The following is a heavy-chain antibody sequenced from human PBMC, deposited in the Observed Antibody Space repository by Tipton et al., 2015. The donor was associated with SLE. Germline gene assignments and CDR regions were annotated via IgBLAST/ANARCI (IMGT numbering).Heavy chain of an antibody. J-gene: IGHJ3*01. CDR3: ARHYNIYSIYRMGAFDV. Sequence: VQLVQSGVEVKKPGESLKISCKGSGYSFTNYWIGWVRQMPGKGLEWMGIIYPGDSDTRYSPSFQGQVTISADKSINTAYLQWSSLKASDTAMYYCARHYNIYSIYRMGAFDVWGRGTMVTVSS. D-gene: IGHD4-11*01. CDR1: GYSFTNYW. CDR2: IYPGDSDT. V-gene: IGHV5-51*01.